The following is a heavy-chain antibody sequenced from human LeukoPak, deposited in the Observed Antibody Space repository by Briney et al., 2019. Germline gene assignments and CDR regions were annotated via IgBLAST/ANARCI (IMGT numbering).Heavy chain of an antibody. D-gene: IGHD3-10*01. J-gene: IGHJ5*02. Sequence: ASVKVSCKASGYTFTSYDINWVRQATGQGLEWMGWMNPNSGNTGYAQKFQGRVTMTRNTSISTAYMELSSLRSEDTAVYYCARAYRLLWFGELLIGWFDPWGQGTLVTVSS. CDR1: GYTFTSYD. CDR2: MNPNSGNT. V-gene: IGHV1-8*01. CDR3: ARAYRLLWFGELLIGWFDP.